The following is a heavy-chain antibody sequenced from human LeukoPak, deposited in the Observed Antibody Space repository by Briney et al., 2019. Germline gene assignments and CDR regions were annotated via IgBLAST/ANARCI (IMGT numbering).Heavy chain of an antibody. J-gene: IGHJ4*02. D-gene: IGHD1-1*01. V-gene: IGHV3-7*01. CDR1: GFTFSSYW. CDR3: ARGKVGFDY. Sequence: PGGSLRLSCAASGFTFSSYWMSWVRQAPEKGLEWVANIKLDGSEKYYVDSVKGRFTISRDNAKNSLYLQMNSLRAEDTAVYCCARGKVGFDYWGQGTLVTVSS. CDR2: IKLDGSEK.